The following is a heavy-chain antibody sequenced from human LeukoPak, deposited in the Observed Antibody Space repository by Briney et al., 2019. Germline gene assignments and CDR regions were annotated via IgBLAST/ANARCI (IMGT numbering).Heavy chain of an antibody. J-gene: IGHJ5*02. Sequence: SETLSLTCSVSDGSIRTYYWSWIRQSPGQGLEWIGNIYYRGDINYNPSLKSRVIISIDTSKKQFSLKLTSVTAADTAVYYCARGAGGYRFDPWGQGTLVTVSS. CDR1: DGSIRTYY. CDR3: ARGAGGYRFDP. CDR2: IYYRGDI. V-gene: IGHV4-59*01. D-gene: IGHD1-1*01.